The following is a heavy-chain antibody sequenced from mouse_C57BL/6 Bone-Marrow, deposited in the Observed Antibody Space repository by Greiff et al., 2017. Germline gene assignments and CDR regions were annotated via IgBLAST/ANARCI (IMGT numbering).Heavy chain of an antibody. CDR2: ICIGNGYT. V-gene: IGHV1-58*01. Sequence: EVQLQQSGAELVGPGSSVKMSCKTSGYTFTSYGINWVRQRPGQGLEWIGYICIGNGYTEYNEKLKGKATRNSDTSSRTAYMQLSSLTAEDSAIYFCARGGYYGSSFAYWGQGTLVTVSA. D-gene: IGHD1-1*01. CDR3: ARGGYYGSSFAY. J-gene: IGHJ3*01. CDR1: GYTFTSYG.